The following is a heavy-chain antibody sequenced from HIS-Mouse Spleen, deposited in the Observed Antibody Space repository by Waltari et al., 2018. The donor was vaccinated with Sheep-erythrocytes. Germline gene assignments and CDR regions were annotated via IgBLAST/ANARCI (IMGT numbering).Heavy chain of an antibody. J-gene: IGHJ3*02. CDR3: ARDSNWNYAFDI. Sequence: ESGGGLVQPGGSLRLSCAASGFTVSSNYMSWVRQAPGKGLEWVSVIYSGGSTYDADSVKGRFTISRDNSKNTLYLQMNSLRAEDTAVYYCARDSNWNYAFDIWGQGTMVTVSS. CDR2: IYSGGST. CDR1: GFTVSSNY. D-gene: IGHD1-7*01. V-gene: IGHV3-66*01.